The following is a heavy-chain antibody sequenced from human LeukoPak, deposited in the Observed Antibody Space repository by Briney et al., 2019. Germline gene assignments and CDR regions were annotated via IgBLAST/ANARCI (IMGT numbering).Heavy chain of an antibody. CDR3: ARQPSITIFGVVIIHWFDP. CDR1: GGSFSGYY. J-gene: IGHJ5*02. D-gene: IGHD3-3*01. CDR2: IYYSGST. V-gene: IGHV4-34*01. Sequence: SETLSLTCAVYGGSFSGYYWSWIRQPPGKGLEWIGSIYYSGSTYYNPSLKSRVTISVDTSKNQFSLKLSSVTAADTAVYYCARQPSITIFGVVIIHWFDPWGQGTPVTVSS.